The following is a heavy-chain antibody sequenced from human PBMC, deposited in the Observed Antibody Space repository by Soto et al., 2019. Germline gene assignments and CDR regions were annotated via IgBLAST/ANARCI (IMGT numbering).Heavy chain of an antibody. V-gene: IGHV1-69*05. CDR2: IILPFGTA. Sequence: SVKVSCKASGGTFSNYAISWVRQAPGQGLEWMGGIILPFGTANYAQKFQGRLTLTTDTSTSTAFMDLGSLTSADTAVYYCAMVDLYVTPTPQDVWGQGTTVTVSS. CDR3: AMVDLYVTPTPQDV. D-gene: IGHD3-16*01. J-gene: IGHJ6*02. CDR1: GGTFSNYA.